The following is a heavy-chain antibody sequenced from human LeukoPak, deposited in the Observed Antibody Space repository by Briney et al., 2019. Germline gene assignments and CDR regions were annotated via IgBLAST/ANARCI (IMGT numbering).Heavy chain of an antibody. V-gene: IGHV3-21*01. D-gene: IGHD6-19*01. CDR2: ISSSSSYI. CDR1: GFTFSSYS. CDR3: ARDGGQWLEYYYYMGV. Sequence: GGSLRLSCAASGFTFSSYSMNWVRQAPGKGLEWVSSISSSSSYIYYADSVKGRFTISRDNAKNSLYLQMNSLRAEDTAVYYCARDGGQWLEYYYYMGVWGKGTTVTVSS. J-gene: IGHJ6*03.